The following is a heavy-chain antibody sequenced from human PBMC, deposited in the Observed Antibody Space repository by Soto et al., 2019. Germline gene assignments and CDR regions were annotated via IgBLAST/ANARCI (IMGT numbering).Heavy chain of an antibody. CDR2: IIPIFGTA. J-gene: IGHJ3*02. D-gene: IGHD3-22*01. Sequence: SVKVSCKASGGTLSSYAISWVRQAPGQGLEWMGGIIPIFGTANYAQKFQGRVTITADESTSTAYMELSSLRSEDTAVYYCARDSSGYTDAFDIWGQGTMGTVAS. CDR3: ARDSSGYTDAFDI. CDR1: GGTLSSYA. V-gene: IGHV1-69*13.